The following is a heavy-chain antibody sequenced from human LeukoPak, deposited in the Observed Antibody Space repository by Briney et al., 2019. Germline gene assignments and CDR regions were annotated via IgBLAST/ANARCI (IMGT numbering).Heavy chain of an antibody. Sequence: PGGSLRLSCAAPGFSFSSYAMHWVRQAPGKGLEWVAFIRFDGSNKYYVDSVKGRFTISRDNSKNTLYLQMNSLRAEDTAVYYCAKESSIFGVVIFDYWGQGTLVTVSS. CDR2: IRFDGSNK. CDR1: GFSFSSYA. CDR3: AKESSIFGVVIFDY. J-gene: IGHJ4*02. V-gene: IGHV3-30*02. D-gene: IGHD3-3*01.